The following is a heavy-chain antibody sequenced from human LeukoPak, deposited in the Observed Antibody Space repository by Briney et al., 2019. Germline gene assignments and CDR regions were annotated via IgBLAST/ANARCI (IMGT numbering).Heavy chain of an antibody. D-gene: IGHD3-22*01. CDR2: INHSGST. CDR1: GGSFSGYY. J-gene: IGHJ4*02. CDR3: ARGERTMIVVVITDYFDY. V-gene: IGHV4-34*01. Sequence: SETLSLTCAVYGGSFSGYYWSWIRQPPGKGLEWIGEINHSGSTNYNPSLKSRVTISVDTSKNQFSLKLSSVTAADTAVYYCARGERTMIVVVITDYFDYWGQGTLVTVSS.